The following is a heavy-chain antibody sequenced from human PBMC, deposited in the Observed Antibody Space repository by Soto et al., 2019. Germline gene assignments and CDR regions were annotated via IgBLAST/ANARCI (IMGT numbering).Heavy chain of an antibody. J-gene: IGHJ6*02. CDR1: GYTFTSYG. D-gene: IGHD4-17*01. V-gene: IGHV1-18*04. Sequence: ASVKVSCKASGYTFTSYGISWVRQAPGQGLEWMGWISAYNGNTNYAQKLQGRVTMTTDTSTSTAYMELRSLRSDDTAVYYWARDRTTKYYYGMDVWGQGTTVTV. CDR3: ARDRTTKYYYGMDV. CDR2: ISAYNGNT.